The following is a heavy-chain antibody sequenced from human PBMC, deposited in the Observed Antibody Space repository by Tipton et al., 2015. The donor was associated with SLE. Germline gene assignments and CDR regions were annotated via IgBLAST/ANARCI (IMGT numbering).Heavy chain of an antibody. D-gene: IGHD3-10*01. CDR2: IYYSGST. CDR3: ARHPGSYYYYYMDV. Sequence: TLSLTCTVSGGSISSHYWSWIRQPPGKGLEWIGSIYYSGSTYYNPSLKSRVTISVDTSKNQFSLKLSSVTAADTAVYYCARHPGSYYYYYMDVWGKGTTVTVSS. CDR1: GGSISSHY. J-gene: IGHJ6*03. V-gene: IGHV4-59*05.